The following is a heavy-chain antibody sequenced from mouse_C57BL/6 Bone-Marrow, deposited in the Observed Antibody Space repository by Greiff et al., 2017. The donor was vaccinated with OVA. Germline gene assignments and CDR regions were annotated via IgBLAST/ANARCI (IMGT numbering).Heavy chain of an antibody. Sequence: QVQLQQSGAELARPGASVKLSCKASGYTFTSYGISWVKQRTGQGLEWIGEIYPRSGNTYYNEKFKGKATLTADKSSSTAYMELRSLTSEDSAVYFCARRGGTGRNWYFDVWGTGTTVTVSS. V-gene: IGHV1-81*01. D-gene: IGHD4-1*01. CDR2: IYPRSGNT. CDR1: GYTFTSYG. CDR3: ARRGGTGRNWYFDV. J-gene: IGHJ1*03.